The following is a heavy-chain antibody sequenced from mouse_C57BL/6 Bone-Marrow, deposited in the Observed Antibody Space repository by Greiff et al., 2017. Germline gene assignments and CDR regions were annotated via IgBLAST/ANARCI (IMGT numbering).Heavy chain of an antibody. Sequence: EVHLVESGGDLVKPGGSLKLSCAASGFTFSSYGMSWVRQTPDKRLEWVATISSGGSYTYYPDSVKGRFTISRDNAKNTLYLQMSSLKSEDTAMYYCARLYGYYDAYWCRGPLTTLSA. CDR1: GFTFSSYG. CDR3: ARLYGYYDAY. CDR2: ISSGGSYT. D-gene: IGHD2-3*01. V-gene: IGHV5-6*01. J-gene: IGHJ3*01.